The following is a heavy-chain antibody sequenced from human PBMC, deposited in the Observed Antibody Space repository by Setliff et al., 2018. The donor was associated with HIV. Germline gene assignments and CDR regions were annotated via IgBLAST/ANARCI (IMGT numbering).Heavy chain of an antibody. J-gene: IGHJ6*03. D-gene: IGHD3-9*01. CDR2: IIPIFGTA. V-gene: IGHV1-69*13. CDR3: ARAVVPTYYDVLTGYVYYMDV. Sequence: SVKVSCKASGGTFSSYAISWVRQAPGQGLEWMGGIIPIFGTANYAQKFQGRVTMTADESTSTAYMELSSLRSEDTAVYYCARAVVPTYYDVLTGYVYYMDVWGKGTTVTVSS. CDR1: GGTFSSYA.